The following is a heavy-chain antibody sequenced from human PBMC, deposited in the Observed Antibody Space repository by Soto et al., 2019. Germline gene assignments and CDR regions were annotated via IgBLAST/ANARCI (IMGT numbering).Heavy chain of an antibody. CDR1: GFTFSSYG. V-gene: IGHV3-33*01. Sequence: GGSLRLSCAASGFTFSSYGMHWVRQAPGKGLEWVAVIWYDGSNKYYADSVKGRFTISRDNSKNTLYLQMNSLRAEDTAVYYCARDWFGYCSGGSCYRSYYFDYWGQGTLVTVSS. J-gene: IGHJ4*02. D-gene: IGHD2-15*01. CDR3: ARDWFGYCSGGSCYRSYYFDY. CDR2: IWYDGSNK.